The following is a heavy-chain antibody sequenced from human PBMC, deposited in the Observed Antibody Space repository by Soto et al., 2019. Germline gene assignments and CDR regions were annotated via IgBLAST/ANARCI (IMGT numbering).Heavy chain of an antibody. D-gene: IGHD3-10*01. CDR2: IIPIFRTA. J-gene: IGHJ5*02. V-gene: IGHV1-69*13. CDR3: ARDSLIPSAADYYFDMDP. CDR1: GGDFSNYA. Sequence: SVKVSCKASGGDFSNYAISWVRQAPGQGPEWMGGIIPIFRTATYAQKFQGRVTITADDSTRTAYMELSGLTSEDTADYYCARDSLIPSAADYYFDMDPWGQGTLVTVSS.